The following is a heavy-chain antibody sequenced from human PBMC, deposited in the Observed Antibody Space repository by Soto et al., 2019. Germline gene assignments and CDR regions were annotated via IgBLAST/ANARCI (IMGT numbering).Heavy chain of an antibody. J-gene: IGHJ4*02. V-gene: IGHV3-33*01. CDR1: GFTFSSYG. D-gene: IGHD3-22*01. CDR3: ARDQGYYDSSGPSFDY. Sequence: GGSLRLSCAASGFTFSSYGMHWVRQAPGKGLEWVAVIWYDGSNKYYADSVKGRFTISRDNSKNTLYLQMNSLRAEDTAVYYCARDQGYYDSSGPSFDYWGQGTLVTVSS. CDR2: IWYDGSNK.